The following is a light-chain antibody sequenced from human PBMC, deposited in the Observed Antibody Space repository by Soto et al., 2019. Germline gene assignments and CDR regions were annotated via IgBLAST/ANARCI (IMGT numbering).Light chain of an antibody. CDR1: SSDFGGYNY. Sequence: QSVLTQPASVSGSPGQSITISCTGTSSDFGGYNYVSWYQQHPGKAPKLIIYDVSNRPSGVSKRFSGSKSGNTASLTISGLQAEDEADYYCSSYTSSSSSVVFGGGTKLTV. CDR3: SSYTSSSSSVV. CDR2: DVS. J-gene: IGLJ2*01. V-gene: IGLV2-14*01.